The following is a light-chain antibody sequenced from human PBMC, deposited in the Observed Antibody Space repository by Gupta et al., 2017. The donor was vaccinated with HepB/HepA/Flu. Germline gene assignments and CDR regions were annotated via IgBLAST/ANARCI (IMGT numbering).Light chain of an antibody. CDR2: EVS. CDR1: SRDVGGYNY. V-gene: IGLV2-8*01. Sequence: QSALTQPPSASGSPGQSVTISCTGTSRDVGGYNYVSWYQQHPGKAPKVMIYEVSKRPSGGPDRFSGSKSGNTASLTVSGLQAEDEADYYCISYAGSNNVVFGGGTKLTVL. CDR3: ISYAGSNNVV. J-gene: IGLJ2*01.